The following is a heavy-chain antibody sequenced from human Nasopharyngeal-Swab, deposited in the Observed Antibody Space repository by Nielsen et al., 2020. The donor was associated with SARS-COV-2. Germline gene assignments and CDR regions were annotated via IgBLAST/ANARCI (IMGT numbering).Heavy chain of an antibody. J-gene: IGHJ4*02. D-gene: IGHD5-18*01. CDR2: INPNSGGT. CDR1: GGTFSSYA. CDR3: AREWDTAMVTDY. V-gene: IGHV1-2*02. Sequence: ASVKVSCKASGGTFSSYAISWVRQAPGQGLEWMGWINPNSGGTNYAQKFQGRVTMTRDTSISTAYMELSRLRSDDTAVYYCAREWDTAMVTDYWGQGTLVTVSS.